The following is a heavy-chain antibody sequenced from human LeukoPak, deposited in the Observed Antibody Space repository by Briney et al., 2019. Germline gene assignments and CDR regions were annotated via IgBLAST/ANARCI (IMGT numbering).Heavy chain of an antibody. CDR2: ISGSGGST. Sequence: PGGSLRLSCAASGFTFSSYAMSWVRQAPGKGLEWVSAISGSGGSTYYADSVKGRFTISRDNSKNTLYLQMNSLRAEDTAVYYCAKEPTYDILTGSYFDYWGQGTLVTVSS. D-gene: IGHD3-9*01. V-gene: IGHV3-23*01. CDR1: GFTFSSYA. CDR3: AKEPTYDILTGSYFDY. J-gene: IGHJ4*02.